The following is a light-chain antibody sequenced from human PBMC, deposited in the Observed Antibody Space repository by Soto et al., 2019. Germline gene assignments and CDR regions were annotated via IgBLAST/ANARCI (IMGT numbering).Light chain of an antibody. CDR1: QSVSSQ. CDR3: QQRCDWPLT. V-gene: IGKV3-11*01. J-gene: IGKJ4*01. CDR2: DAS. Sequence: EIVLTQSPATLSLSPGERATLSCRASQSVSSQLAWYQQKPGQAPRLLIYDASNRATGIPARFSGSGSATDFTLTISSLEPEDFAVYYRQQRCDWPLTFGGGTKVEIK.